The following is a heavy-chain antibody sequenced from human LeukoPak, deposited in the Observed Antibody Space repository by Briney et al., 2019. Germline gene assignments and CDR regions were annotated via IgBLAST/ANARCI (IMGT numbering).Heavy chain of an antibody. CDR1: GFTFSSYT. CDR2: INRASTTI. Sequence: GGSLRLSCAASGFTFSSYTMNWVRQAPGKGLEGVSYINRASTTIYYTDSVKGRLTISRDNAKNSLYLQMNSLKDEDTAVYYCARGPYSGSYYFFDYWGQGALVTVSS. CDR3: ARGPYSGSYYFFDY. V-gene: IGHV3-48*02. D-gene: IGHD1-26*01. J-gene: IGHJ4*02.